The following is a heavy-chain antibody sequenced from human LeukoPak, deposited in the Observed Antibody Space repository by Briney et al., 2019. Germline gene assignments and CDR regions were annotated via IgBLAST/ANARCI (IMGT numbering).Heavy chain of an antibody. D-gene: IGHD5-12*01. CDR2: IYWDDDK. J-gene: IGHJ5*02. CDR3: ARSYSDYDYFNNWFDP. Sequence: SGPTLVKPTQTLTLTCTFSGFSLSTSGVGVGWIRQPPGKALEWLALIYWDDDKRYSPSLKSRLTISKDTSKNQVVLTMTNMDPVDTATYYCARSYSDYDYFNNWFDPWGQGTLVTVSS. CDR1: GFSLSTSGVG. V-gene: IGHV2-5*02.